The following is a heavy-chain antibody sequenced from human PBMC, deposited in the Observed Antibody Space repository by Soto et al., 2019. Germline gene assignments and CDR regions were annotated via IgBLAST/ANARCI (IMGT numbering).Heavy chain of an antibody. D-gene: IGHD3-3*01. J-gene: IGHJ5*02. Sequence: ASVKVSCKASGYTFTSYGISWVRQAPGQGLEWMGWISAYNGNTNYAQKLQGRVTMTTDTSTSTAYMELRSLRSDDTAVYYCAKTYYDFWSGDLTQFAPWGQGTLVTFSS. CDR1: GYTFTSYG. V-gene: IGHV1-18*01. CDR2: ISAYNGNT. CDR3: AKTYYDFWSGDLTQFAP.